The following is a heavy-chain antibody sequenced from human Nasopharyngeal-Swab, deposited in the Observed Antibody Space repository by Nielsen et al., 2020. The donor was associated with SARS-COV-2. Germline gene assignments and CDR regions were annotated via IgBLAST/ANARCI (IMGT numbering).Heavy chain of an antibody. D-gene: IGHD3-10*01. CDR2: ISSSSSYI. J-gene: IGHJ4*02. Sequence: WIRQPPGKGLEWVSSISSSSSYIYYADSVKGRFTISRDNAKSSLHLQMNSLRAEDTAVYYCARAGITMVRAFDYWGQGTLVTVSS. CDR3: ARAGITMVRAFDY. V-gene: IGHV3-21*01.